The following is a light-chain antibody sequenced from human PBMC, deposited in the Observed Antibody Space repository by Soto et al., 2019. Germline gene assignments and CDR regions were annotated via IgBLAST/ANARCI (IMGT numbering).Light chain of an antibody. CDR2: TAS. Sequence: DIQMTQSPSSLSASVGDRVTITCRASQDITNYLAWFQQKPGKAPKSLIYTASSLQSGVPSKFTGSRSGTHFPLTISSVQPENFPTYYCQQFHSYPITFGQGTRLEIK. V-gene: IGKV1-16*02. CDR1: QDITNY. J-gene: IGKJ5*01. CDR3: QQFHSYPIT.